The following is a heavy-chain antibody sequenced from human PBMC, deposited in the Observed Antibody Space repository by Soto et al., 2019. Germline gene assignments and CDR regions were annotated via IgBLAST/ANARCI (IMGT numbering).Heavy chain of an antibody. CDR1: GESVSTNSAT. J-gene: IGHJ5*01. Sequence: QVQLQQSGPGLVKPSQTLSLTCAISGESVSTNSATWDWIRQSPSRGLEWLGRTYYRSKWYHAYAVSVKGPITINADASNTQLSLQLNSVTPDDTAVYYFARIIGDSWLDSWGQGTLVTVSS. CDR2: TYYRSKWYH. V-gene: IGHV6-1*01. CDR3: ARIIGDSWLDS.